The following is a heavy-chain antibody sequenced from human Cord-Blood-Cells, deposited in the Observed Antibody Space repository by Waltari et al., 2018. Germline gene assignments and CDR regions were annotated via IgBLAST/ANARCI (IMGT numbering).Heavy chain of an antibody. CDR1: GGSFSGYY. V-gene: IGHV4-34*01. CDR3: ARGRGSYYYYSYGMDV. D-gene: IGHD1-26*01. Sequence: QVQLQQWGAGLLKPSETLSLTCAVYGGSFSGYYWSWIRQPPGKGLEWIGEINHSGSNNYNPSLKSRVTISVDTSKNQFSLKLSSVTAADTAVYYCARGRGSYYYYSYGMDVWGQGTTVTVSS. CDR2: INHSGSN. J-gene: IGHJ6*01.